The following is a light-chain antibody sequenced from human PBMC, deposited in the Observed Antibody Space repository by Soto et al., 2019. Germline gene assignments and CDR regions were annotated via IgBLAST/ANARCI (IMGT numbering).Light chain of an antibody. Sequence: QYVLTQPPSVSGAPGQRVTISCTGSSSNIGAGYDVHWYQQLPGTAPKRLIYGNSNRPSGVPDRFSGSKSGTSASLAITGLQAEDEADYYCQSYDSSLSVVFGGGTKLTVL. J-gene: IGLJ2*01. V-gene: IGLV1-40*01. CDR1: SSNIGAGYD. CDR2: GNS. CDR3: QSYDSSLSVV.